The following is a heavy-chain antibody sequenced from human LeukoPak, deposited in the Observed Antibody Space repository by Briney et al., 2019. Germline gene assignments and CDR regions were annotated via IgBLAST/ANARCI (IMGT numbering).Heavy chain of an antibody. J-gene: IGHJ4*02. D-gene: IGHD1-26*01. CDR2: ISGSGGST. Sequence: PGGSLRLSCAASGVTFSTYAMSRGRQAPGAGVGGGSAISGSGGSTYYADSAKGGFTISRDNSTNTLYLQMNSLREAATAVYYCWKPCGWALVYWGEGTLVT. V-gene: IGHV3-23*01. CDR3: WKPCGWALVY. CDR1: GVTFSTYA.